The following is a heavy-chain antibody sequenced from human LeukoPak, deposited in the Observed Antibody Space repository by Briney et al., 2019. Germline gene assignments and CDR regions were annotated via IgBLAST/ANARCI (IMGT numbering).Heavy chain of an antibody. Sequence: ASVKVSCKASGYTFTGYYMHWVRQAPGQGLEWMGWINPNSGDTKYSQKFQGRVTMTRDTSISTAYMELSRLRSDNTAVYYCATQRGSYLWGTDFDYWGQGTLVTVSS. CDR1: GYTFTGYY. V-gene: IGHV1-2*02. CDR3: ATQRGSYLWGTDFDY. D-gene: IGHD3-16*01. CDR2: INPNSGDT. J-gene: IGHJ4*02.